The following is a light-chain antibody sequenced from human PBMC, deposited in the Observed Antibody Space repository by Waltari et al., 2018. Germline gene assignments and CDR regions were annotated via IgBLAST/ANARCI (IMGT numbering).Light chain of an antibody. CDR2: VGTGGIGG. J-gene: IGLJ2*01. CDR1: SGYSNYK. Sequence: QPVLTQPPSASASLGASVTLTCTLSSGYSNYKVEWYQQRPGKGPRFVMRVGTGGIGGIKGDGIPDRFSVLGSGLIRYLTIKNIQEEDESEYHCGADFGSGSNFVYVVFGGGTKLTVL. V-gene: IGLV9-49*01. CDR3: GADFGSGSNFVYVV.